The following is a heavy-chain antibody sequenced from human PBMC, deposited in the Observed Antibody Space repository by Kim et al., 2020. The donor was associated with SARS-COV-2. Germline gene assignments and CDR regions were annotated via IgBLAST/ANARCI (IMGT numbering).Heavy chain of an antibody. V-gene: IGHV1-69*13. D-gene: IGHD3-22*01. CDR2: FIPMFGTA. Sequence: SVKVSCKASGGTFSSYAITWVRQAPGQGLEWMGGFIPMFGTANYAQKFQGRVTIIADESTSTLELTSLRSDDTAVYYCARSLDSSGYYIDNWGQGTQVTVSS. J-gene: IGHJ4*02. CDR1: GGTFSSYA. CDR3: ARSLDSSGYYIDN.